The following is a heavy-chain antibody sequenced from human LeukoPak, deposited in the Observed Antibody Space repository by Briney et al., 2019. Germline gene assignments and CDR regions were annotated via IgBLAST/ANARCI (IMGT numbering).Heavy chain of an antibody. J-gene: IGHJ4*02. D-gene: IGHD2-15*01. CDR1: GGTFSSYA. V-gene: IGHV7-4-1*02. CDR3: AREYCSGDSCYAFDY. Sequence: ASVKVSCKASGGTFSSYAISWVRQAPGQGLEWMGWINTNTGNPTYAQGFTGRFVFSLDTSVSTTYLQVSSLKAEDTAVYYCAREYCSGDSCYAFDYWGQGTLVTVSS. CDR2: INTNTGNP.